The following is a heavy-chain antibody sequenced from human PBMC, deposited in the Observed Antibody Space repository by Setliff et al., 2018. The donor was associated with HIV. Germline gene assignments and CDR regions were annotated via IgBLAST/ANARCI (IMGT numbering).Heavy chain of an antibody. J-gene: IGHJ3*02. CDR2: ISGGGTAT. D-gene: IGHD6-19*01. CDR1: GFSISSRYY. Sequence: LSLTCDVSGFSISSRYYWGWIRQSPGKGLEWVSYISGGGTATDYADSVKGRFTISRDNSKNTLYRQMNSLRAEDTALYYCARDLGSEQWLPDAFDICGQGTMVTVSS. V-gene: IGHV3-11*04. CDR3: ARDLGSEQWLPDAFDI.